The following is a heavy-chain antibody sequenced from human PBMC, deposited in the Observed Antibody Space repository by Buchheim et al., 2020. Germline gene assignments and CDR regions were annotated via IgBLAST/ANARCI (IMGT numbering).Heavy chain of an antibody. Sequence: EVQLLESGGGLVQPGGSLRLSCAASGFTFSNYAMRWVRQAPGKGLEWVSEISGSGGSTYYADSVKGRFTISRDNSNTTLHLQMSSLRAEDTAIYYCAARSDYWGQGTL. CDR3: AARSDY. V-gene: IGHV3-23*01. CDR2: ISGSGGST. J-gene: IGHJ4*02. CDR1: GFTFSNYA.